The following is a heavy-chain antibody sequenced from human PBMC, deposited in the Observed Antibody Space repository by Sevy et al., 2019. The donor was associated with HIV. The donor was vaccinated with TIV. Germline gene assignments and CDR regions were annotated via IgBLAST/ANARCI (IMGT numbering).Heavy chain of an antibody. CDR2: TYYRSKWYN. CDR1: GDSVSSNSAA. Sequence: SQTLSVTCAISGDSVSSNSAAWNWIRQSPSRGLEWLGRTYYRSKWYNDYAVSVKSRITINPDTSKNQFSLQLNSVTPEDTAVYYCARATLRFFRNSFYYYYGMDVWGQGTTVTVSS. V-gene: IGHV6-1*01. D-gene: IGHD3-3*01. CDR3: ARATLRFFRNSFYYYYGMDV. J-gene: IGHJ6*02.